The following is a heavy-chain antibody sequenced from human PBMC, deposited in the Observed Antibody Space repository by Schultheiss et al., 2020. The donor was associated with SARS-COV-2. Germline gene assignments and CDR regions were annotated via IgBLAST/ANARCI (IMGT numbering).Heavy chain of an antibody. J-gene: IGHJ4*02. V-gene: IGHV3-23*01. CDR2: ISGSGGST. CDR1: GFTFSSYA. D-gene: IGHD3-10*01. Sequence: GGSLRLSCAASGFTFSSYAMSWVRQAPGKGLEWVSAISGSGGSTYYADSVKGRFTISRDNSKNTLYLQMSSLRAEDTAVYYCVRAMVRGVIIGWGQGTLVTVSS. CDR3: VRAMVRGVIIG.